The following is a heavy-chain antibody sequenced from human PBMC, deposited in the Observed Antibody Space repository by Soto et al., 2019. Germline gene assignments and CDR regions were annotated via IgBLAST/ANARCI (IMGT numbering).Heavy chain of an antibody. J-gene: IGHJ4*02. CDR1: GFTLSNYA. Sequence: EVQVLESGGGLVQPGGSLRLSCAASGFTLSNYAMSWVRQAPGKGLEWVSSISGSGNSTYNADSVKGRLTISRDNSKNTLYLQMNSLRAEDTAVYYCAKDADCGGDCYLHYFDYWGQGALVTVSS. D-gene: IGHD2-21*01. V-gene: IGHV3-23*01. CDR2: ISGSGNST. CDR3: AKDADCGGDCYLHYFDY.